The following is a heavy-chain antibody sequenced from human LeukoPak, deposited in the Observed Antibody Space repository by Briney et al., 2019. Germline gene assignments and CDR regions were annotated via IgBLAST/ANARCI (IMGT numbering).Heavy chain of an antibody. V-gene: IGHV1-69*06. D-gene: IGHD3-10*01. Sequence: GASVKVSCKASGRIFTKYVFHWVRQAPGQGPEWMGEISPLLGAGNYAQRFQGRVTITADTSTGTAYMELNSLKSEDTAVYYCAKVGAMAYHYYFDYWGQGTLVTVSS. CDR3: AKVGAMAYHYYFDY. J-gene: IGHJ4*02. CDR1: GRIFTKYV. CDR2: ISPLLGAG.